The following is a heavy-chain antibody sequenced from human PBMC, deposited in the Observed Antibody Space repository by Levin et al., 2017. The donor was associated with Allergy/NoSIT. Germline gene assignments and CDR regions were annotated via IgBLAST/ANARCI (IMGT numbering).Heavy chain of an antibody. Sequence: PGGSLRLSCAASGFNFRDSYINWIRQAPGKGLEWLSYIDSKGYSIKYADSVKGRFTISRDNAKNLVYLQMNRLRGEDTAVYYCARGRQQSLPGYYYFYGMDVWGQGTTVTVSS. CDR3: ARGRQQSLPGYYYFYGMDV. CDR1: GFNFRDSY. J-gene: IGHJ6*02. CDR2: IDSKGYSI. D-gene: IGHD6-13*01. V-gene: IGHV3-11*01.